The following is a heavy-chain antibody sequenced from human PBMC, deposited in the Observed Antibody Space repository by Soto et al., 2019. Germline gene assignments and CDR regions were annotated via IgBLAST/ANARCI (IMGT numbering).Heavy chain of an antibody. CDR3: ARVVAAAGRETYYYYYYMDV. V-gene: IGHV4-34*01. D-gene: IGHD6-13*01. CDR2: INHSGST. CDR1: GGSFSGYY. J-gene: IGHJ6*03. Sequence: QVQLQQWGAGLLKPSETLSLTCAVYGGSFSGYYWSWIRQPPGKGLEWIGEINHSGSTNYNPSLKRRVTISVDTSKNQFSLKLSSVTAADTAVYYCARVVAAAGRETYYYYYYMDVWGKGTTVTVSS.